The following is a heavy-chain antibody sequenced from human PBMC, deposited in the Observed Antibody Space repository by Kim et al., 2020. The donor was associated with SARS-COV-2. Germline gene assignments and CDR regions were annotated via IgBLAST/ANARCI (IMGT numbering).Heavy chain of an antibody. CDR2: INHSGST. CDR3: ARGFGRIGVPAAMRYYYYYGMDV. D-gene: IGHD2-2*01. Sequence: SETLSLTCAVYGGSFSGYYWSWIRQPPGKGLEWIGEINHSGSTNYNPSLKSRVTISVDTSKNQFSLKLSSVTAADTAVYYCARGFGRIGVPAAMRYYYYYGMDVWGQGTTVTVSS. V-gene: IGHV4-34*01. CDR1: GGSFSGYY. J-gene: IGHJ6*02.